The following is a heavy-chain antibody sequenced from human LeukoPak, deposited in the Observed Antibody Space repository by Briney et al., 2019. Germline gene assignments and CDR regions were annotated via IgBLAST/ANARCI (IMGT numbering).Heavy chain of an antibody. J-gene: IGHJ4*02. CDR3: ASGGYSGYAFDY. CDR2: IYYSGIT. CDR1: GGSISSFY. D-gene: IGHD5-12*01. V-gene: IGHV4-59*01. Sequence: SETLSLTCTVSGGSISSFYWSWIRQPPGKGLQWIGYIYYSGITRYNPSLKSRVTISVDTSKNQFSLKLSSVTAADTAVYYCASGGYSGYAFDYWGQGILVTVYS.